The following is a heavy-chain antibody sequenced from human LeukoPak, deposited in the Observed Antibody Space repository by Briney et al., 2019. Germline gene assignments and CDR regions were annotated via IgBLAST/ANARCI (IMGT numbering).Heavy chain of an antibody. D-gene: IGHD1-26*01. Sequence: GGSLRLSCTTSGFKFRAYWMGWVRQAPGKGLEWVANIHQHGSKENYLDSVKGRFTVSRDNSKNTLYLQMNSLGAEDTAVYYCARVGEGAAKDWGQGTLVTVSS. CDR3: ARVGEGAAKD. CDR2: IHQHGSKE. CDR1: GFKFRAYW. J-gene: IGHJ4*02. V-gene: IGHV3-7*03.